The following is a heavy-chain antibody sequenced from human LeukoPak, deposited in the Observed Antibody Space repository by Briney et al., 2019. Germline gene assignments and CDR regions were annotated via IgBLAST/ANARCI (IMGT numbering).Heavy chain of an antibody. Sequence: GGPLRLSCAASGFTFSSYAMSWVRQAPGKGLEWVSAISGSGGSTYYADSVKGRFTISRDNSKNTLYLQMNSLRAEDTAVYYCAKDRRYSYGQTEYFQHWGQGTLVTVSS. V-gene: IGHV3-23*01. CDR2: ISGSGGST. D-gene: IGHD5-18*01. J-gene: IGHJ1*01. CDR3: AKDRRYSYGQTEYFQH. CDR1: GFTFSSYA.